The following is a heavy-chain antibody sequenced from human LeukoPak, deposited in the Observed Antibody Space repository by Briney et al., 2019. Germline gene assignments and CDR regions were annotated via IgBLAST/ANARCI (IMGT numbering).Heavy chain of an antibody. D-gene: IGHD1-26*01. CDR1: GYIFTTYG. CDR2: ISGYNDDT. Sequence: GASVKVSCKASGYIFTTYGISWVRQAPGQGLEWMGWISGYNDDTHYAQKLQGRVTMTTDTSTSTAYMELRSLTSDDTAVYYCARDHGFSGGSYFDTFDIWGRGTMVTVSS. V-gene: IGHV1-18*01. J-gene: IGHJ3*02. CDR3: ARDHGFSGGSYFDTFDI.